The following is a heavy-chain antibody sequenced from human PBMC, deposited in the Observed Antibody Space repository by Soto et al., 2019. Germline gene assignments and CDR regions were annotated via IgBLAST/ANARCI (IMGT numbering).Heavy chain of an antibody. D-gene: IGHD6-13*01. J-gene: IGHJ4*02. CDR1: GYTFTGYY. Sequence: ASVKVSCKASGYTFTGYYMHWVRQAPGQGLEWMGWINPNSGGTNYAQKFQGWVTMTRDTSISTAYMELSRLRSDDTAVYYCARGSGEELVRVSACLDYWGQGTLVTVSS. V-gene: IGHV1-2*04. CDR3: ARGSGEELVRVSACLDY. CDR2: INPNSGGT.